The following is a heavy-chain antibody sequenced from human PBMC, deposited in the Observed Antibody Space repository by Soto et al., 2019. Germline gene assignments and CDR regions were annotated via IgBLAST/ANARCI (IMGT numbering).Heavy chain of an antibody. CDR2: IYHRGST. Sequence: LLTKRVTYAVSEGTSRGLGASWSWIRQPPGKGLEWIGYIYHRGSTSYNPSLKSRVTISVDRSKNQFSLKLCSVTAADAAVYYCARVPDRWVKGTPDTVTS. CDR1: EGTSRGLGAS. J-gene: IGHJ5*02. V-gene: IGHV4-30-2*01. CDR3: ARVPDR.